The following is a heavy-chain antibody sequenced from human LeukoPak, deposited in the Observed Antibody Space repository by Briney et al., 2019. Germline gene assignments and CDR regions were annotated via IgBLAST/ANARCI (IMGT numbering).Heavy chain of an antibody. D-gene: IGHD4-17*01. Sequence: ASVKVSCKASGYTFTSYDINWVRQATGQGLEWMGWMNPNSGNTGYAQKFQGRVAMTRNTSISTAYMELSSLRSEDTAVYYCARGNYGDYVYYFDYWGQGTLVTVSS. V-gene: IGHV1-8*01. CDR1: GYTFTSYD. CDR2: MNPNSGNT. J-gene: IGHJ4*02. CDR3: ARGNYGDYVYYFDY.